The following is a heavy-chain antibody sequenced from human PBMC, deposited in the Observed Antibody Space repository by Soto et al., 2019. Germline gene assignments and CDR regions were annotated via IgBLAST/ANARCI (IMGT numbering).Heavy chain of an antibody. V-gene: IGHV3-33*01. CDR3: ARDIGDQTSRWTDAFDI. J-gene: IGHJ3*02. D-gene: IGHD6-13*01. Sequence: AGGSLRLSCAASGFTFSSYGMHWVRQAPGKGLEWVAVIWYDGTNKYYVDSVKGRFTISKDNSKNTLYLQMNGLRAEDTAIYYCARDIGDQTSRWTDAFDIWGQGTMVTVSS. CDR2: IWYDGTNK. CDR1: GFTFSSYG.